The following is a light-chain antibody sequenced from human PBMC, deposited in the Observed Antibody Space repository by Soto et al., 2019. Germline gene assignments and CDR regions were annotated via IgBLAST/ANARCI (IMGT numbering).Light chain of an antibody. CDR3: AAWDDSLNGHVV. CDR2: SNN. Sequence: QSVLTQPPSASGTSGQRVTISCSGSSSNIGSNTVNWYQQLPGTAPKLLIYSNNQRPSGVPDRFSGSKSGTSASLAISGLQSEDEADYYGAAWDDSLNGHVVFGGGTKLTVL. V-gene: IGLV1-44*01. J-gene: IGLJ2*01. CDR1: SSNIGSNT.